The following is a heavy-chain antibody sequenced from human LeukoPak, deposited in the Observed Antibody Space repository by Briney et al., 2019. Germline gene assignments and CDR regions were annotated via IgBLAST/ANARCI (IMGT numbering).Heavy chain of an antibody. V-gene: IGHV5-51*01. CDR3: ARLYYDISIGSPPGFFDI. D-gene: IGHD3-9*01. CDR1: GYTFSGYW. CDR2: IYPDDSGA. J-gene: IGHJ3*02. Sequence: GESLKISCQGSGYTFSGYWIAWVRQVPGKGLEWMGVIYPDDSGAKYSPSFQGQVTMSVDNSVNTAYLRWSGLKASDTAMYYCARLYYDISIGSPPGFFDIWGQGTMVIVSS.